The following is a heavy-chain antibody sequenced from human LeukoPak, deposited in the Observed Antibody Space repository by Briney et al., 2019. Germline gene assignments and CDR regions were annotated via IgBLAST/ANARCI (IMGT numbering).Heavy chain of an antibody. CDR1: GYSFITSW. V-gene: IGHV5-51*01. J-gene: IGHJ4*02. CDR3: ARRDIWGHFDY. Sequence: GESLKISCEVSGYSFITSWIAWVRQMPGKGLEWMGIIYPADSDTRYSPSFQGQVTFSADKSISIAYLQWTSLKASDSAMYFCARRDIWGHFDYCGQGTLVTVSS. CDR2: IYPADSDT. D-gene: IGHD5-12*01.